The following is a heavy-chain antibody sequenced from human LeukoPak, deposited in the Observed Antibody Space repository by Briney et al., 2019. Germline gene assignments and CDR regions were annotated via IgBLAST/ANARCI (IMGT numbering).Heavy chain of an antibody. D-gene: IGHD5-12*01. V-gene: IGHV4-39*07. Sequence: SETLSLTCTVSGGSISSGGFYWSWIRQPPGKGLEWIGEINHSGSTNYNPSLKSRVTISVDTSKNQFSLKLSSVTAADTAVYYCAREGLSGYDYLSDAFDIWGQGTMVTVSS. CDR1: GGSISSGGFY. CDR3: AREGLSGYDYLSDAFDI. J-gene: IGHJ3*02. CDR2: INHSGST.